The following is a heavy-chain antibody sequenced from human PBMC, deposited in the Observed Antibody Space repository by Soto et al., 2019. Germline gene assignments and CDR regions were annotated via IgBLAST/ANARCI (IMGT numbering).Heavy chain of an antibody. J-gene: IGHJ5*01. D-gene: IGHD1-1*01. V-gene: IGHV4-34*01. CDR2: INHSGST. Sequence: SETLSLTCAVYGGSFCGYYWSWFRQPPGKGLEWIGEINHSGSTNYNPSLKSRFNISLDTSKTQSSLKLSSVTAADTAVYYGASLARHQRSIGTREPRIWLDSWGQVTLVTVAS. CDR3: ASLARHQRSIGTREPRIWLDS. CDR1: GGSFCGYY.